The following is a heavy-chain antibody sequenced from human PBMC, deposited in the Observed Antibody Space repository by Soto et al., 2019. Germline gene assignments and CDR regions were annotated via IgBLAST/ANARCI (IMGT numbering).Heavy chain of an antibody. J-gene: IGHJ5*02. CDR3: ARGGGSTFNWFDP. D-gene: IGHD2-15*01. CDR1: GGSISSFNYF. CDR2: LYYSGNT. V-gene: IGHV4-39*01. Sequence: QLQLQESGPGLVKPSETLSLTCTVSGGSISSFNYFWGWIRQPPGKGLEWIGSLYYSGNTYYNPSLQSRVTISVDPSKEQCTLTLRSVTAADTAVYYCARGGGSTFNWFDPWGQGTLVTVSP.